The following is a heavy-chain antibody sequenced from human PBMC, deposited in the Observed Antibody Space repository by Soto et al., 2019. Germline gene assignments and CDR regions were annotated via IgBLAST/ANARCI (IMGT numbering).Heavy chain of an antibody. CDR3: VKDIHEQWLVSHFEY. D-gene: IGHD6-19*01. J-gene: IGHJ4*02. CDR2: ISWSSGSV. V-gene: IGHV3-9*01. CDR1: GFTFDSYA. Sequence: EVQLVESGGGLVQPGRSLRLSCVASGFTFDSYAMHWVRQAPGKGLEWVSGISWSSGSVGYGDSVRVRFTICRDNAQNSLYLEMNSLRVEDTAFYYCVKDIHEQWLVSHFEYWGQGALVTVSS.